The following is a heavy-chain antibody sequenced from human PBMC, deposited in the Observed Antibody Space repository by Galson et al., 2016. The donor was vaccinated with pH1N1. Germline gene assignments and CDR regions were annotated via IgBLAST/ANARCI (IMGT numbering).Heavy chain of an antibody. J-gene: IGHJ4*02. V-gene: IGHV1-46*01. CDR2: INPSGGST. D-gene: IGHD5-24*01. CDR3: ARDNEEAETATVKGGFAY. Sequence: SVKVSCKASAYTFTSYYIHWVRQAPGQGLEWMGVINPSGGSTFYAQNFQVRVTMTMDTSTRTVYMELRNLGPEYTAVYYCARDNEEAETATVKGGFAYGGQGTLVTVSS. CDR1: AYTFTSYY.